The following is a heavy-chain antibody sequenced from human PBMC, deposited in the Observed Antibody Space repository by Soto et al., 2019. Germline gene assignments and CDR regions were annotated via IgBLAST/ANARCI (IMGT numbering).Heavy chain of an antibody. Sequence: SETLSLPCTVSGDSVTSGDYYWSWIRQPPGKGLEWIGYIYYSGNTNYSPSLKRRVAISLDTSHNQFSLKLSSVTAADTAVYFCARITVDTYMTYCLDPWGQGPMVTVYS. D-gene: IGHD3-10*01. V-gene: IGHV4-61*08. CDR2: IYYSGNT. J-gene: IGHJ5*01. CDR1: GDSVTSGDYY. CDR3: ARITVDTYMTYCLDP.